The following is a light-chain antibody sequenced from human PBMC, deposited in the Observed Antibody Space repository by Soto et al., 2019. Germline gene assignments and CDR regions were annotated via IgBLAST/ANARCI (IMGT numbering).Light chain of an antibody. CDR2: DIR. Sequence: QSALTQPASVSGSPGQSITISCTGTSSDVGGYKYVSWYQQHPGKAPKLMIYDIRNRPSRVSNRFSGSKSGNTASLTIAGLQAEDEADYYCSSYTSSSTLVFGTGTKLTVL. CDR3: SSYTSSSTLV. V-gene: IGLV2-14*03. CDR1: SSDVGGYKY. J-gene: IGLJ1*01.